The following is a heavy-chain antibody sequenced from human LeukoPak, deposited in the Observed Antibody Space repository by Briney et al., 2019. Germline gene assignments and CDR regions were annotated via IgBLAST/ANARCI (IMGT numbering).Heavy chain of an antibody. CDR3: ARCASYGSGSSQYYYYMDV. J-gene: IGHJ6*03. V-gene: IGHV4-34*01. CDR1: GGSFSGYY. D-gene: IGHD3-10*01. Sequence: SETLSLTCAVYGGSFSGYYWSWIRQPPGKGLEWIGEINHSGSTYYNPSLKSRVAISVDTSKNQFSLKLSSVTAADTAVYYCARCASYGSGSSQYYYYMDVWGKGTTVTVSS. CDR2: INHSGST.